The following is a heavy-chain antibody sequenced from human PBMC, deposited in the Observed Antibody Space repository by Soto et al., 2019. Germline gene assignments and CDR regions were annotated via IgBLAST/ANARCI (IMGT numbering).Heavy chain of an antibody. CDR1: GGTFSSYA. Sequence: VKVSCKASGGTFSSYAISWVRQAPGQRLEWMGWFNAGTGDTKYSQKFQGRVTLTWDTSATTAYMELSSLTSEDTGVYYCARDPGGAAAGTNFAYWGLGTLVTVSS. CDR2: FNAGTGDT. D-gene: IGHD6-13*01. CDR3: ARDPGGAAAGTNFAY. V-gene: IGHV1-3*01. J-gene: IGHJ4*02.